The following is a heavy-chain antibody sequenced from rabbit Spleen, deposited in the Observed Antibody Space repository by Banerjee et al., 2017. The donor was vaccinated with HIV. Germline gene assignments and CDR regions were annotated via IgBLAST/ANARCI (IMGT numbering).Heavy chain of an antibody. CDR1: GVSFSDTDV. V-gene: IGHV1S45*01. J-gene: IGHJ4*01. CDR3: ARDGPAGFGSRYSDYLNL. Sequence: QQQLEESGGGLVKPEGSLTLTCTASGVSFSDTDVMCWVRQAPGKGLEWIACINIVTGKSVYASWAKGRFVMSRTSSTTVTLQMTSLTAADTATYVCARDGPAGFGSRYSDYLNLWGPGTLVTVS. D-gene: IGHD8-1*01. CDR2: INIVTGKS.